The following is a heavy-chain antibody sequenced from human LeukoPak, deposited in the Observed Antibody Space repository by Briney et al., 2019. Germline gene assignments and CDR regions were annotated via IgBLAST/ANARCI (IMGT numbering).Heavy chain of an antibody. CDR1: GVTFSSYG. J-gene: IGHJ6*02. CDR2: IWYDGSNR. CDR3: ARDSEGYSGSLGYYNGMDV. V-gene: IGHV3-33*01. D-gene: IGHD1-26*01. Sequence: GRSLRLSCAASGVTFSSYGMHWVRQAPGKGLEWVAVIWYDGSNRYYADSVKGRFTISRDNSKNTLYLQMNSLRAEDTAVYYCARDSEGYSGSLGYYNGMDVWGQGTTVTVSS.